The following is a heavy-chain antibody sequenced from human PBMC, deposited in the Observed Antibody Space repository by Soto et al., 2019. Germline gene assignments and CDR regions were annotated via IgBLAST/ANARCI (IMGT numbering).Heavy chain of an antibody. J-gene: IGHJ3*02. CDR3: ARWGSSGGSSDAFDI. CDR1: GFTFSSYS. V-gene: IGHV3-21*01. CDR2: ISSSSSYI. D-gene: IGHD2-15*01. Sequence: GGSLRLSCAASGFTFSSYSMNWVRQAPGKGLEWVSSISSSSSYIYYADSVKGRFTISRDNAKNSLYLQMNSLRAEDTAVYYCARWGSSGGSSDAFDIWGQGTMVTVSS.